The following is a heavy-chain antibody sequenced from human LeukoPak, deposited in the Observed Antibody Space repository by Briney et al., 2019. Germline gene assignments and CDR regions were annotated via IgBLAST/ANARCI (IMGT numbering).Heavy chain of an antibody. Sequence: SETLSLTCTVSGGSISSYYWSWIRQPPGKGLEWIGYIYYSGSINYNPSLKSRVTISVDTSKNQFSLKLSSVTVVDTAVYYCARTPRNGYNYYFDYWGQGTLVTVSS. CDR1: GGSISSYY. D-gene: IGHD5-24*01. J-gene: IGHJ4*02. CDR2: IYYSGSI. V-gene: IGHV4-59*01. CDR3: ARTPRNGYNYYFDY.